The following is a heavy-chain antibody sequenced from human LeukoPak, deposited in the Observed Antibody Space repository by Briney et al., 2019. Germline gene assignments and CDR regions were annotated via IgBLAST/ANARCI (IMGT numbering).Heavy chain of an antibody. CDR3: AKGGLLLWFGELPDY. CDR1: GFTFSNYA. CDR2: ISGSGGST. D-gene: IGHD3-10*01. J-gene: IGHJ4*02. Sequence: GGSLRLSCAASGFTFSNYAMSWVRQAPGRGLEWVSAISGSGGSTYYADSVKGRFTISRDNSKNTLYLQMNSLRAEDTAVYYCAKGGLLLWFGELPDYWGQGTLVTVSS. V-gene: IGHV3-23*01.